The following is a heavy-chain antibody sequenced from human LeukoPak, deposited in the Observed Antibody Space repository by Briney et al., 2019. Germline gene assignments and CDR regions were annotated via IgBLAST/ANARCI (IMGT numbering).Heavy chain of an antibody. D-gene: IGHD6-13*01. J-gene: IGHJ3*02. Sequence: GRSLRLSCAASGFTFSSYGMHWVRQAPGKGLEWVAVISYDGSNKYYADSVKGRFTISRDNSKNTLYLQMNSLRAEDTAVYYCAHKGSSSPQSAFDIWGQGTMVTVSS. CDR1: GFTFSSYG. V-gene: IGHV3-30*03. CDR2: ISYDGSNK. CDR3: AHKGSSSPQSAFDI.